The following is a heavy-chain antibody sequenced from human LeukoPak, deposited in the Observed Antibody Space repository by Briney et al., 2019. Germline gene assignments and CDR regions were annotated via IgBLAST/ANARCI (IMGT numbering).Heavy chain of an antibody. D-gene: IGHD1-26*01. CDR3: ARCSWENGCH. Sequence: ASVKVSCKASGYIFTDYFMHWLRQAPGQGLEWMGWINPDSGGTSSAQNFQGRVTMTRDTSISTAYMELGSLRSDDTAVYYCARCSWENGCHWGQGSLVTVSS. V-gene: IGHV1-2*02. CDR1: GYIFTDYF. J-gene: IGHJ4*02. CDR2: INPDSGGT.